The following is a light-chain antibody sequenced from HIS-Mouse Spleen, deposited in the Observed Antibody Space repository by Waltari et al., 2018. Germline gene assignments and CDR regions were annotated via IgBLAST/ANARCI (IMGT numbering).Light chain of an antibody. V-gene: IGKV3-20*01. CDR3: QQYGSSPGVT. J-gene: IGKJ3*01. CDR2: GAS. CDR1: QSVSSSY. Sequence: EIVLTQSPGTLSLSPGERATLSCRASQSVSSSYLAWYQQKPGQAPRLLSYGASSRATGMPGRFSGRGAGKYFTLTISRLEPEDCAVYYCQQYGSSPGVTFGPGTKVDIK.